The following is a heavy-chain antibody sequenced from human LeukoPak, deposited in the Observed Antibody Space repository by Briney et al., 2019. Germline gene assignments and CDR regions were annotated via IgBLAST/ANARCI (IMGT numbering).Heavy chain of an antibody. Sequence: ASVKVSFKASGYTFTGYYMHWVRQAPGQGLEWMGWINPNSGGTNYAQKFQGRVTMTRDTSISTAYRELSRLRSDDTAVDYCATDIVVVVAATPEAFDIWGQGTMVTVSS. CDR3: ATDIVVVVAATPEAFDI. CDR1: GYTFTGYY. V-gene: IGHV1-2*02. J-gene: IGHJ3*02. D-gene: IGHD2-15*01. CDR2: INPNSGGT.